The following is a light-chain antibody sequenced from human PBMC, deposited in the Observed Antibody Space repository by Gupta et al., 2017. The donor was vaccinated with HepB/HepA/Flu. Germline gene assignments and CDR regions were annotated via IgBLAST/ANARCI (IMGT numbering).Light chain of an antibody. CDR2: MGS. CDR3: MQSLQTLIT. CDR1: QSLLHRSGYNY. V-gene: IGKV2-28*01. Sequence: DNVITQSPLSLLVTPGEPASISCRSTQSLLHRSGYNYLHWYLQRPGQSPQRLIYMGSIRTSGVPDRFSGSGSGTDFTLEISRVEAEDVGVYFCMQSLQTLITIGQGTRLEIK. J-gene: IGKJ5*01.